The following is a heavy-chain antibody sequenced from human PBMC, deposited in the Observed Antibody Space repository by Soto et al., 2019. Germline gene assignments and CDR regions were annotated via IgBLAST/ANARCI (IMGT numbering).Heavy chain of an antibody. V-gene: IGHV4-4*02. CDR2: IYHSGST. D-gene: IGHD4-17*01. J-gene: IGHJ4*02. CDR1: GGSISSSNW. CDR3: ATTTVTLYYFDY. Sequence: ETLSLTCAVSGGSISSSNWWGWVRQPPGKGLEWIGEIYHSGSTNYNPSLKSRVTISVDKSKNQFSLKLSSVTAADTAVYYCATTTVTLYYFDYWGQGTLVTVS.